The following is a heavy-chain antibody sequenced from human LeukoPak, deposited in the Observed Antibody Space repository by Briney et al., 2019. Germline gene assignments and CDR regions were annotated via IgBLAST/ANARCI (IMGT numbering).Heavy chain of an antibody. CDR2: IYYSGST. CDR1: GFTVSSNY. D-gene: IGHD6-19*01. V-gene: IGHV4-39*01. CDR3: ARRDIAVAGMPFDY. J-gene: IGHJ4*02. Sequence: GSLRLSCAVSGFTVSSNYMSWIRQPPGKGLEWIGSIYYSGSTYYNPSLKSRVTISVDTSKNQFSLKLSSVTAADTAVYYCARRDIAVAGMPFDYWGQGTLVTVSS.